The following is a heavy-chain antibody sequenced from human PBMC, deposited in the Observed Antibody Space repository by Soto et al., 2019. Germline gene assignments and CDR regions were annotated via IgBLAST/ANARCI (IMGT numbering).Heavy chain of an antibody. V-gene: IGHV2-70*11. D-gene: IGHD2-21*01. J-gene: IGHJ6*02. CDR3: ARDSVALYYYYYGMDF. Sequence: GSGPTLVNPTQTLTLTCTFSGFSLSTSGMCVSRIRQPPGKALEWLARIDWDDDKYYSTSLKTRLTISKDTSKNQVVLTMTNMDPVDTATYYCARDSVALYYYYYGMDFWGQGTTVTVSS. CDR2: IDWDDDK. CDR1: GFSLSTSGMC.